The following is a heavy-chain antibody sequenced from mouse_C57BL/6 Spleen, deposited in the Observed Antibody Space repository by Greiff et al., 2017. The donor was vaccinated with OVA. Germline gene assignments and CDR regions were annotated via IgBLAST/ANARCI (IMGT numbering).Heavy chain of an antibody. J-gene: IGHJ3*01. CDR3: ARGHYGVFAY. D-gene: IGHD1-1*01. Sequence: QVQLQQSGAELVRPGASVKLSCKASGYTFTDYYINWVKQRPGQGLEWIARIYPGSGNTYYNEKFKGKATLTAEKSSSTAYMQLSSLTSEDSAVYFCARGHYGVFAYWGQGTLVTVSA. V-gene: IGHV1-76*01. CDR1: GYTFTDYY. CDR2: IYPGSGNT.